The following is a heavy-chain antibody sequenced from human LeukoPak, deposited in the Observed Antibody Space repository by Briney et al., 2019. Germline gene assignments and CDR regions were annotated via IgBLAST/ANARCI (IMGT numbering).Heavy chain of an antibody. J-gene: IGHJ5*02. CDR3: AEGGYDILTGEDWFDP. D-gene: IGHD3-9*01. CDR2: ISYDGSNK. CDR1: GFTFSSYG. V-gene: IGHV3-30*18. Sequence: GGSLRLSCAASGFTFSSYGMHWVRQAPGKGLEWVAVISYDGSNKYYADSVKGRFTISRDNSKNTLYLQMNSLRAEDTAVYYCAEGGYDILTGEDWFDPWGQGTLVTVSS.